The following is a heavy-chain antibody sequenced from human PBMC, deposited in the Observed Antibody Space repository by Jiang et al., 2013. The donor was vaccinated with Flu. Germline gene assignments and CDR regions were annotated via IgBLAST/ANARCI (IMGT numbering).Heavy chain of an antibody. Sequence: LRISCKGSGYSFTSYWISWVRQMPGKGLEWMGRIDPSDSYTNYSPSFQGHVTISADKSISTAYLQWSSLKASDTAMYYCARQRMVTRYYYYYGMDVWGKGTTVTVSS. CDR3: ARQRMVTRYYYYYGMDV. CDR2: IDPSDSYT. J-gene: IGHJ6*04. CDR1: GYSFTSYW. D-gene: IGHD5-18*01. V-gene: IGHV5-10-1*01.